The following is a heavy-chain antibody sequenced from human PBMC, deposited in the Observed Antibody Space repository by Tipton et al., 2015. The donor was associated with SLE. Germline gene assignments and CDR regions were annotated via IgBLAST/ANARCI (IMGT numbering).Heavy chain of an antibody. D-gene: IGHD3-3*01. Sequence: SLRLSCAASGFTFSSYGMHWVRQAPGKGLEWVAVIWYDGSNKYYADSVKGRFTISRDNSKNTLYLQMNSLRAEDAAVYYCARELRFLEWLRYYYYGMDVWGQGTTVTVSS. V-gene: IGHV3-33*01. CDR2: IWYDGSNK. J-gene: IGHJ6*02. CDR1: GFTFSSYG. CDR3: ARELRFLEWLRYYYYGMDV.